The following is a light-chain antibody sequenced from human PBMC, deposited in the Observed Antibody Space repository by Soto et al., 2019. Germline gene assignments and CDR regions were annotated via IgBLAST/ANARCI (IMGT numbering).Light chain of an antibody. CDR3: QHSGDFRWT. J-gene: IGKJ1*01. Sequence: AIRMTQSPSSFSASTGDRVTITCRASQGISSYLAWYQQKPGKAPKLLIYAASTLQSGVPSRFSGSGSGTDFTLTISCLQSEDFATYYCQHSGDFRWTFGQGTKVDIK. V-gene: IGKV1-8*01. CDR1: QGISSY. CDR2: AAS.